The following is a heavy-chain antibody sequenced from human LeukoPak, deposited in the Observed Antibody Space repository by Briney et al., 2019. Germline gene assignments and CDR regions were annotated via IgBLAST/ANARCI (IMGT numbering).Heavy chain of an antibody. Sequence: GGSLRLSCAASGFTFSSYAMSWVRQAPGKVPEWVSAISGSGGSTYYADSVKGRFTISRDNSKNTLYLQMNSLRAEDTAVYYCAKTHSYGYAFDYWGQGTLVTVSS. J-gene: IGHJ4*02. CDR2: ISGSGGST. CDR3: AKTHSYGYAFDY. CDR1: GFTFSSYA. V-gene: IGHV3-23*01. D-gene: IGHD5-18*01.